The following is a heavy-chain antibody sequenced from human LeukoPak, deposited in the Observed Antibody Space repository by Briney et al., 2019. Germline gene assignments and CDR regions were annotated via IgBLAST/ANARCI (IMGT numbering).Heavy chain of an antibody. D-gene: IGHD3-22*01. CDR3: AKGDHYYDTSGDYYMDV. CDR1: GFTFSSYW. CDR2: IAKDGSGK. Sequence: GGSLRLSRAASGFTFSSYWMGWVRQAPGKGLEWVANIAKDGSGKNYVDSVKGRFTISRDNSKNTLYLQMNSLRAEDTAVYYCAKGDHYYDTSGDYYMDVWGKGTTVTVSS. J-gene: IGHJ6*03. V-gene: IGHV3-7*03.